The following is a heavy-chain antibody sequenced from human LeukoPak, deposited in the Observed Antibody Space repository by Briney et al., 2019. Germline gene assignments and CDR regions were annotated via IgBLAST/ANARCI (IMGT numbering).Heavy chain of an antibody. Sequence: SETLSLTCAAYGGSFSGYYWSWIRQPPGKGLEWIGEINHSGSTNYNPSLKSRVTISVDTSKNQFSLKLSSVTAADTAVYYCARGQWLALKYFDYWGQGTLVTVSS. V-gene: IGHV4-34*01. D-gene: IGHD6-19*01. CDR2: INHSGST. CDR1: GGSFSGYY. CDR3: ARGQWLALKYFDY. J-gene: IGHJ4*02.